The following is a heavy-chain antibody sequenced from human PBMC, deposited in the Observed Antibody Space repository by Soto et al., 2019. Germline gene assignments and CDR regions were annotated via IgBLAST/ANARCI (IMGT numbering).Heavy chain of an antibody. Sequence: GGSLRLSCAASGFTFSSYSMNWVRQAPGKGLEWVSYISSSSSTIYYADSVKGRFTISRDNAKNSLYLQMNSLRAEDTAVYYCARMSIAARDQVDYWGQGTLVTVSS. J-gene: IGHJ4*02. CDR2: ISSSSSTI. CDR1: GFTFSSYS. CDR3: ARMSIAARDQVDY. D-gene: IGHD6-6*01. V-gene: IGHV3-48*01.